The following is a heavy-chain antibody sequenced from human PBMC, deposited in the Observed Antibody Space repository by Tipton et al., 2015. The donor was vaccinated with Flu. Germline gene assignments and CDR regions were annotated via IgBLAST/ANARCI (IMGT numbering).Heavy chain of an antibody. CDR1: GDSMGSRYY. D-gene: IGHD4-11*01. V-gene: IGHV4-38-2*01. J-gene: IGHJ5*02. CDR3: ARRDLSNYVSEPKNWFDI. Sequence: TLSLTCSVSGDSMGSRYYWGWIRQAPGKGLEWIANIHRAGNTYYNPSLKSRVTMSLDTSKIQFSLRLTSVTAADTAVYFCARRDLSNYVSEPKNWFDIWGQGTLVTVSS. CDR2: IHRAGNT.